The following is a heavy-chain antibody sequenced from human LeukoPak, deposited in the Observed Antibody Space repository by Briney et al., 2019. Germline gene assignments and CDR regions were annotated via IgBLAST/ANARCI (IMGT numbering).Heavy chain of an antibody. CDR1: GFTFSSYA. J-gene: IGHJ4*02. Sequence: PGGSLRLSCAASGFTFSSYAISWVRQAPGKGLEWVSRINPDGSTINYADSVKGRFTISRDNAENTLYLQMNSLRAEDTTVYYCVRGPRSNAWTGFDYWGQGTLVTVSS. D-gene: IGHD6-19*01. CDR2: INPDGSTI. V-gene: IGHV3-74*01. CDR3: VRGPRSNAWTGFDY.